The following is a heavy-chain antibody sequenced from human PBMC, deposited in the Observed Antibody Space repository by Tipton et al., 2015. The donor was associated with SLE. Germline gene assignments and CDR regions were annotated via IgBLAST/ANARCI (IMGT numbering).Heavy chain of an antibody. Sequence: QSGAEVKKPGASVKVSCKASGYTFTSYDINWVRQATGQGLEWMGWMNPNSGNTGYAQKFQGRVTMTRDTSISTAYMELNRLRSDDTAVYYCARSLTMIVVASPNDAFDIWGQGTMVTVSS. D-gene: IGHD3-22*01. CDR2: MNPNSGNT. J-gene: IGHJ3*02. V-gene: IGHV1-8*01. CDR3: ARSLTMIVVASPNDAFDI. CDR1: GYTFTSYD.